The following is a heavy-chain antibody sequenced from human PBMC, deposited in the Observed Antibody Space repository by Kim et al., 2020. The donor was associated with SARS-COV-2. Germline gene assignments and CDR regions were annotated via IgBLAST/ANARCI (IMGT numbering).Heavy chain of an antibody. Sequence: GGSLRLSCAASGFTFSSYAMHWVRQAPGKGLEWVAVISYDGSNKYYADSVKGRFTISRDNSKNTLYLQMNSLRAEDTAVYYCARDLGYSSGWPAWGNWF. J-gene: IGHJ5*01. CDR2: ISYDGSNK. CDR3: ARDLGYSSGWPAWGNWF. V-gene: IGHV3-30*04. D-gene: IGHD6-19*01. CDR1: GFTFSSYA.